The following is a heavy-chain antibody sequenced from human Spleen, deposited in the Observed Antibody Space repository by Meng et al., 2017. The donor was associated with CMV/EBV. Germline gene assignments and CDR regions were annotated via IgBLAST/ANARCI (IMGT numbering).Heavy chain of an antibody. J-gene: IGHJ5*02. CDR3: VRRGGSGLYSWFDP. CDR1: GVSISSGDSY. Sequence: VSGVSISSGDSYWGWIRQHPGKGLEWIGYIYSSGSTYYNPSLKSRLTISVDTSENQLSLKLTSVTAADTAFYYCVRRGGSGLYSWFDPWGQGAWSPSPQ. CDR2: IYSSGST. D-gene: IGHD3-10*01. V-gene: IGHV4-31*02.